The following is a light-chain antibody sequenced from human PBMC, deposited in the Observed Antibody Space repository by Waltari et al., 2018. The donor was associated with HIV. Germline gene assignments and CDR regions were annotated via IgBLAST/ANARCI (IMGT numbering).Light chain of an antibody. CDR3: QQSYTVPAP. CDR2: GAS. J-gene: IGKJ1*01. V-gene: IGKV1-39*01. Sequence: DIQMTPSPSPLSASVGDKVTITCRASQRLTNYLNWYQQKPGRAPNLLCYGASSLQSGVPSRFSGSGAGTDFTLSISRVQPEDCATYFCQQSYTVPAPFDQGTRVEIK. CDR1: QRLTNY.